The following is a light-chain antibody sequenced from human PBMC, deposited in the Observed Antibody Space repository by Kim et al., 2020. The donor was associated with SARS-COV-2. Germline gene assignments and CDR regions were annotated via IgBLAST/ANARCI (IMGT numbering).Light chain of an antibody. CDR3: SSYAGSYTKI. CDR2: EVN. V-gene: IGLV2-8*01. J-gene: IGLJ2*01. Sequence: QPATTPGTATSGDVGVLDLFSCYQQHPGKAPKVMIYEVNKRSSGVPDRFSGSKSGNTASLTVSGLQAEDEADYYCSSYAGSYTKIFGGGTQLTVL. CDR1: SGDVGVLDL.